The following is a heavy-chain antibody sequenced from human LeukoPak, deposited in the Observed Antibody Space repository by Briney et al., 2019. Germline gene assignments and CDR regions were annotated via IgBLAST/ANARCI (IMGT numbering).Heavy chain of an antibody. CDR2: ISGSGGST. CDR1: GFTFSSYA. D-gene: IGHD1-7*01. V-gene: IGHV3-23*01. Sequence: AASLRLSCAASGFTFSSYAMSWVRQAPGKGLEWVSAISGSGGSTYYADSVKGRFTISRDNSKNTLYLQMNSLRAEDTAVYYCAKDYSWNYVVHYWGQGTLVTVSS. J-gene: IGHJ4*02. CDR3: AKDYSWNYVVHY.